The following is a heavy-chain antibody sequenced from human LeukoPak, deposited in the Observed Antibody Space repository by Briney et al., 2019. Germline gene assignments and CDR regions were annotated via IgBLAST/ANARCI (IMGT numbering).Heavy chain of an antibody. CDR2: IYYSGST. CDR1: GGSISSGGYY. V-gene: IGHV4-31*03. CDR3: ARNLPRYAFDI. J-gene: IGHJ3*02. Sequence: PSETLSLTCTVSGGSISSGGYYWSWIRQHPGKGLGWIGYIYYSGSTYYNPSLKSRVTISVDTSKNQFSLKLSSVTAADTAVYYCARNLPRYAFDIWGQGTMVTVSS.